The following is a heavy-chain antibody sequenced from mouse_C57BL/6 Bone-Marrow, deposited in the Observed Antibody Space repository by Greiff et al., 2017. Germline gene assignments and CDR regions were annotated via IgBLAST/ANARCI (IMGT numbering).Heavy chain of an antibody. CDR1: GFTFTDYY. Sequence: VQLQQSGPVLVKPGPSVKISCKASGFTFTDYYMHWVKQSHGKSLEWIGLVYPYNGGTSYNQKFKGQATLTVDTSSSTAYMELNSLTSEDAAVYYGARSYYSNPRAFYYAMDYWGQGTSVTVSS. V-gene: IGHV1-36*01. D-gene: IGHD2-5*01. CDR3: ARSYYSNPRAFYYAMDY. CDR2: VYPYNGGT. J-gene: IGHJ4*01.